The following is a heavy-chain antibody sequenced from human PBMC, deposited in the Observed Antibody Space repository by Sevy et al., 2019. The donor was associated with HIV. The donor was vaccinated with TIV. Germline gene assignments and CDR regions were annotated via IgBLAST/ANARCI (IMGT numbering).Heavy chain of an antibody. V-gene: IGHV3-7*03. CDR3: VRDKEVGASILDA. D-gene: IGHD1-26*01. J-gene: IGHJ5*02. Sequence: GGSLRLSCVASGFNFRNFWMSWVRQAPGKGLECEADIKQDGSEAYYVDSLKGRFTISRDNAKNSLYLQMNSLRDEDTAMYFCVRDKEVGASILDAWGQGTPVTVSS. CDR2: IKQDGSEA. CDR1: GFNFRNFW.